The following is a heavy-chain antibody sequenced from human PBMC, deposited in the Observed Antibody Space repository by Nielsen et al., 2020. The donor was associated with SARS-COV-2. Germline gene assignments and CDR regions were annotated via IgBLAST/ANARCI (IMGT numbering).Heavy chain of an antibody. CDR3: ARANSWNNWIDP. J-gene: IGHJ5*02. CDR2: IYYSGST. D-gene: IGHD6-13*01. CDR1: GGSISSGDYY. V-gene: IGHV4-30-4*01. Sequence: SETLSLTCTVSGGSISSGDYYWSWIRQPPGKGLEWIGYIYYSGSTNYNPSLKSRATTSVDTSKNQFSLKLSSVTAADTAVYYCARANSWNNWIDPWGQGTLVTVSS.